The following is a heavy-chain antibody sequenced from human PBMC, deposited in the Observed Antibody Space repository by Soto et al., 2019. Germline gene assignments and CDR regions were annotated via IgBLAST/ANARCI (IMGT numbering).Heavy chain of an antibody. V-gene: IGHV4-39*07. CDR2: IYYSGST. Sequence: SETLSLTCTVSGGSISSSSYYWGWIRQPPGKGLEWIGSIYYSGSTYYNPSLKSRVTISVDTSKNQFSLKLSSVTAADTAVYYCARGHELQLHFDYWGQGTLVTVSS. D-gene: IGHD2-15*01. J-gene: IGHJ4*02. CDR3: ARGHELQLHFDY. CDR1: GGSISSSSYY.